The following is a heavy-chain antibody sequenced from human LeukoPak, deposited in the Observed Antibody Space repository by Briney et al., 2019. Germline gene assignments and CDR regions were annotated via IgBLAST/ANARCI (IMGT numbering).Heavy chain of an antibody. CDR1: GFNFSSYG. Sequence: GGSLRLSCAASGFNFSSYGMHWVRQAPGKGLEWVAFIRYDGNNKYYADSVKGRFTISRDNSKNTLYVQMDSLGPEDTAVYYCARDPYSGNYGNDYYYYMDVWGKGTTVTISS. CDR2: IRYDGNNK. J-gene: IGHJ6*03. CDR3: ARDPYSGNYGNDYYYYMDV. V-gene: IGHV3-30*02. D-gene: IGHD1-26*01.